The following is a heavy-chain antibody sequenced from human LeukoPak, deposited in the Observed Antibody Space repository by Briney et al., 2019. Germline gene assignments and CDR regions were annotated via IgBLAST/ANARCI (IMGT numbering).Heavy chain of an antibody. CDR3: ARGPVEEDYFDY. V-gene: IGHV4-30-4*08. CDR2: IYYSGST. Sequence: SETLSLTCTVSGYSISSGYYWSWIRQPPGKGLEWIGYIYYSGSTYYNPSLKSRVTISVDTSKNQFSLKLSSVTAADTAVYYCARGPVEEDYFDYWGQGTLVTVSS. J-gene: IGHJ4*02. CDR1: GYSISSGYY.